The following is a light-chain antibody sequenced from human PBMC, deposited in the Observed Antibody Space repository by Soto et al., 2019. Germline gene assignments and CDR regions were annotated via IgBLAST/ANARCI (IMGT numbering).Light chain of an antibody. CDR3: QQYGSSGT. CDR1: QSVSSY. J-gene: IGKJ1*01. Sequence: VLTQSPATLSLSPGERATLSCRASQSVSSYLAWYQQKPGQAPRLLIYGASNRATGIPDRFSGSGSGTDFTLTISRLEPEDFAVYYCQQYGSSGTFGQGTKVDIK. V-gene: IGKV3-20*01. CDR2: GAS.